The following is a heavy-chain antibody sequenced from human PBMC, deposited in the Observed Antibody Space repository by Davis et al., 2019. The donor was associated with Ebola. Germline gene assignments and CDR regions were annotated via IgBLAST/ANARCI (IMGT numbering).Heavy chain of an antibody. V-gene: IGHV4-59*12. CDR1: GGSISSYY. Sequence: MPSETLSLTCTVSGGSISSYYWSWIRQPPGKGLEWLGEISHSGSANYNPSLKSRVTLSVDKSKNQFSLTLTSVTGADTAVYYCASALDPQTFPYYTGLDVWGQGTTVTVSS. CDR3: ASALDPQTFPYYTGLDV. D-gene: IGHD2/OR15-2a*01. CDR2: ISHSGSA. J-gene: IGHJ6*02.